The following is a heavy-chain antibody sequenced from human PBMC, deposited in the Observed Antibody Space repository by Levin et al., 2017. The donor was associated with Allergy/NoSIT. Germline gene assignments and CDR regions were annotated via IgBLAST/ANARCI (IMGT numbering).Heavy chain of an antibody. CDR1: GFTFSNYW. Sequence: PGGSLRLSCAASGFTFSNYWMHWVRQAPGKGLVWVSRIIGDGSGANYADSVRGRFIISRDNAKNMVYLQMNSLRADDTAIYYCVRVYVGGGVGAQADYWGQGTLVTVSS. D-gene: IGHD1-26*01. V-gene: IGHV3-74*01. CDR3: VRVYVGGGVGAQADY. J-gene: IGHJ4*02. CDR2: IIGDGSGA.